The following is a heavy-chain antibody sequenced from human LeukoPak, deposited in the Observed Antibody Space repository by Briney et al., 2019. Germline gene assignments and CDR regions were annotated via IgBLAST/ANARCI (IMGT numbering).Heavy chain of an antibody. CDR1: GFSFSSYG. CDR3: AKDLNYGANLGDY. D-gene: IGHD4-23*01. J-gene: IGHJ4*02. CDR2: IWYDGSNK. V-gene: IGHV3-33*06. Sequence: GGSLRLSCAASGFSFSSYGMHWVRQAPGKGLEGVAVIWYDGSNKYYADSVKGRFSISRDTYKNTLYLQMNSLRAEDTAVYYCAKDLNYGANLGDYWGQGTLVTVSS.